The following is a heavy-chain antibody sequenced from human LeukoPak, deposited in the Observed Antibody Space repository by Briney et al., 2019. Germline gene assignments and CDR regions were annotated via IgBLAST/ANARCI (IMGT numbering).Heavy chain of an antibody. D-gene: IGHD2-15*01. CDR2: ISGGGGST. V-gene: IGHV3-23*01. J-gene: IGHJ4*02. Sequence: GGSLRLSCAASGYTFSSYAMSWVRQAPGKGLEWVSAISGGGGSTYYADSVKGRFTISRANSKNTLYLQMNSLRAEDTAVYYCAKSIVVVVAATAEFDYWGQGTLVTVSS. CDR3: AKSIVVVVAATAEFDY. CDR1: GYTFSSYA.